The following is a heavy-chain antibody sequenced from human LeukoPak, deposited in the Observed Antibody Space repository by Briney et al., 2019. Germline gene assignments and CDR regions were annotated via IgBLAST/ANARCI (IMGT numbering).Heavy chain of an antibody. CDR2: MNPKSGKT. J-gene: IGHJ4*02. CDR1: GYTFIDYD. V-gene: IGHV1-8*01. D-gene: IGHD3-10*01. CDR3: ASVGFGEYNFDH. Sequence: ASVKVSCKASGYTFIDYDINWVRQANGQGLEWMGWMNPKSGKTGYAQNFQGRVTLTGNTSTTTAYMELSSLKSEDTALYYCASVGFGEYNFDHWGQGTRVIVSS.